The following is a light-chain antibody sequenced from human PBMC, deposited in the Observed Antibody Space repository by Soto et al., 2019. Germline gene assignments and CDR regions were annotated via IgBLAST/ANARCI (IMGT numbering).Light chain of an antibody. CDR2: EVS. Sequence: QSALTQPASVSGSPGQSITISCTGTSSDVGNYKYVSWYQQHPGKAPKPMIYEVSNRPSGVSNRFSGSKSGNTASLTISGLQAEDETDYYCFSYTSSGTYVFGTGTKLTVL. J-gene: IGLJ1*01. V-gene: IGLV2-14*01. CDR3: FSYTSSGTYV. CDR1: SSDVGNYKY.